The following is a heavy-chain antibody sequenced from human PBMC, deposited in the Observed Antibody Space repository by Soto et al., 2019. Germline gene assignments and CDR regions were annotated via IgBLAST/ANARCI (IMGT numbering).Heavy chain of an antibody. V-gene: IGHV4-31*03. CDR3: XXXXXXXXXXXXXXXYYYMDV. Sequence: QVQLQESGPGLVKPSQTLSLTCTVSGGSISSGGYYWXXXXXHPGKGLEWIAYIYYTGSTYYNPSLKXRXXXXXXXXXXXXXXXXXXXXXXXXXXXXXXXXXXXXXXXXXXXYYYMDVWGKGTTVTVSS. CDR1: GGSISSGGYY. CDR2: IYYTGST. J-gene: IGHJ6*03.